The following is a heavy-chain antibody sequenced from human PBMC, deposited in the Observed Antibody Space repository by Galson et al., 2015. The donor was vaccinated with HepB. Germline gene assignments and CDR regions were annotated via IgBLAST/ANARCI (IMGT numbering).Heavy chain of an antibody. V-gene: IGHV6-1*01. CDR3: SRESVTMVRGVIYDYYGMDV. CDR2: TYYKSEWYD. Sequence: CAISGDSVSSDSATWNWIRQSPSRGLEWLGRTYYKSEWYDDYAVSVKSRMTINPDTSKNQFSLLLKSVTPEDTAVYYCSRESVTMVRGVIYDYYGMDVWGQGTTVTVSS. D-gene: IGHD3-10*01. CDR1: GDSVSSDSAT. J-gene: IGHJ6*02.